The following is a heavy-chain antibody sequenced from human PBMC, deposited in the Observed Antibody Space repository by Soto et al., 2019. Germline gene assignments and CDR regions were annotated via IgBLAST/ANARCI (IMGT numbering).Heavy chain of an antibody. CDR1: GYTFTSYG. Sequence: QVQLVQSGAEVKKPGASVKVSCKASGYTFTSYGISWVRQAPGQGLEWMGWISAYNGNTNYAQKLQGRVTMTTDAPTSTADMELRSLRSDDTAVYYCARVGWDSSGRWKTMDVWGQGTTVTVSS. V-gene: IGHV1-18*04. CDR2: ISAYNGNT. D-gene: IGHD3-22*01. J-gene: IGHJ6*02. CDR3: ARVGWDSSGRWKTMDV.